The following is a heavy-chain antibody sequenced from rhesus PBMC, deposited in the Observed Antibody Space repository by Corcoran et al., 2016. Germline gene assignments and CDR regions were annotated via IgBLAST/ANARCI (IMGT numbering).Heavy chain of an antibody. CDR2: LYGSCIST. J-gene: IGHJ4*01. V-gene: IGHV4-169*02. Sequence: QLQLQESGPGLVKPSETLSVTCAVSGGSISSSYWSWIRQAPGKGLEWIGYLYGSCISTNYNPPLKSRVTLSVDTSKNRLSLKLSSVTAADTAVYYCARDRRWYYNIWTGENYFDYWGQGVLVTVSS. D-gene: IGHD3-3*01. CDR1: GGSISSSY. CDR3: ARDRRWYYNIWTGENYFDY.